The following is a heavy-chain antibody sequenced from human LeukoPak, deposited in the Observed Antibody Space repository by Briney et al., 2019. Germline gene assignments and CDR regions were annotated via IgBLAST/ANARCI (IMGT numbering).Heavy chain of an antibody. CDR1: GGSFSGYY. V-gene: IGHV4-34*01. CDR2: INHSRST. J-gene: IGHJ6*02. CDR3: ARGEITMVRGVITTYYYYYGMDV. Sequence: SETLSLTCAVYGGSFSGYYWSWIRQPPGKGLEWIGEINHSRSTNYNPSLKSRVTISVDTSKNQFSLKLSSVTAADTAVYYCARGEITMVRGVITTYYYYYGMDVWGQGTTVTVSS. D-gene: IGHD3-10*01.